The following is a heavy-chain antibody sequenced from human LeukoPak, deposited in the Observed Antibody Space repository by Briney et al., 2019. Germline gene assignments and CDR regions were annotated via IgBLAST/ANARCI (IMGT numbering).Heavy chain of an antibody. D-gene: IGHD5-12*01. CDR2: IWDTEIT. J-gene: IGHJ3*02. Sequence: SETLSLTCTVSGGSIRSYFWSWLRQPPGKGLEWIGYIWDTEITDYNPSLKSRVTISLDTSRNHFSLKLRSVTAADTALYFCARGLVLATDDAFDIWGQGTLVTVSS. V-gene: IGHV4-59*01. CDR1: GGSIRSYF. CDR3: ARGLVLATDDAFDI.